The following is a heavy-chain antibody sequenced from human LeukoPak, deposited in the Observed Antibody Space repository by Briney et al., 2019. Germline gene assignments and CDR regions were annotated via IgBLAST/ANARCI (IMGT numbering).Heavy chain of an antibody. CDR1: GYTFTGYY. J-gene: IGHJ6*02. CDR3: ASSYCSSTSCYAGNYYYYGMDV. Sequence: ASVKVSCKASGYTFTGYYMHWVRQAPGQGLEWMGWINPNSGGTNHAQKFQGRVTMTRDTSISTAYMELSRLRSDDTAVYYCASSYCSSTSCYAGNYYYYGMDVWGQGTTVTVSS. D-gene: IGHD2-2*01. CDR2: INPNSGGT. V-gene: IGHV1-2*02.